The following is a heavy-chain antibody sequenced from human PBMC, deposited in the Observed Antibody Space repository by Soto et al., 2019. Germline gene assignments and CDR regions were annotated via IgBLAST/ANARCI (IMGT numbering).Heavy chain of an antibody. CDR2: MSSDGTNE. CDR1: RLTFTTYA. J-gene: IGHJ5*02. V-gene: IGHV3-30-3*01. D-gene: IGHD1-26*01. Sequence: AGGSLRLSCAASRLTFTTYAMNWVRQAPGKGLEWVALMSSDGTNEHYADSVRGRFTVSRDNSRNTLYLQMKSLKTEDTAVYYCTTVIPKVKWELGPWGQGTLVTVSS. CDR3: TTVIPKVKWELGP.